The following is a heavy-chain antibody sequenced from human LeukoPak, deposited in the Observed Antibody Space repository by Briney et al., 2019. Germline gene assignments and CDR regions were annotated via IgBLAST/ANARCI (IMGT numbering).Heavy chain of an antibody. V-gene: IGHV3-53*01. CDR2: IYSDGST. J-gene: IGHJ4*02. Sequence: GGSLRLSCAASAFTFSSNYMSWVRQAPGKGLEWVSVIYSDGSTYYADSVKGRFTISRDNSKNTLYLQMKSLGAEDTAVYYCARSPSYYGSAHYFDYWGQGTLVTVSS. CDR3: ARSPSYYGSAHYFDY. CDR1: AFTFSSNY. D-gene: IGHD3-10*01.